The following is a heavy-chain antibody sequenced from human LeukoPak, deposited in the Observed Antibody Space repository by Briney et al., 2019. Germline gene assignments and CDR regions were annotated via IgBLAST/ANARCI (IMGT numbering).Heavy chain of an antibody. J-gene: IGHJ3*02. V-gene: IGHV1-18*01. Sequence: ASVKVSCKTSGYTFTNYGISWVRQAPGLGLEWMGWISAYNGNTTYAQKVQGRVTMTTDTSTSTAYMELRSLRFDDTAVYYCARDQSVRLLQTSSTYFKHVFAIWGQGSMVTVFS. D-gene: IGHD6-13*01. CDR1: GYTFTNYG. CDR2: ISAYNGNT. CDR3: ARDQSVRLLQTSSTYFKHVFAI.